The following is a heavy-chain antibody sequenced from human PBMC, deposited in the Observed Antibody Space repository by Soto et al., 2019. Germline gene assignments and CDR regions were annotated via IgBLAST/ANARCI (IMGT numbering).Heavy chain of an antibody. D-gene: IGHD3-9*01. Sequence: SETLSLTCTVSGGSISSSSYYWGWIRQPPGKGLEWIGSIYYSGSTYYNPSLKSRVTISVDTSKNQFSLKLSSVTAADTAVYYCARQGVGYDILTGYSSLYYFDYWGQGTLVTVS. J-gene: IGHJ4*02. CDR3: ARQGVGYDILTGYSSLYYFDY. CDR1: GGSISSSSYY. V-gene: IGHV4-39*01. CDR2: IYYSGST.